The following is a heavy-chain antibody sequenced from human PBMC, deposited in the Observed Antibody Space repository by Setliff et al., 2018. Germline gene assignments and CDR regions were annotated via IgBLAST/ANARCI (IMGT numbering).Heavy chain of an antibody. V-gene: IGHV3-23*01. CDR3: STGSIVGATAAEYFQH. D-gene: IGHD1-26*01. CDR2: ISGSGGST. CDR1: GFTFSSYA. J-gene: IGHJ1*01. Sequence: GGSLRLSCAASGFTFSSYAMSWVRQAPGKGLEWVSVISGSGGSTYYADSVKGRFTISRDNSKNTLYLQMNSLRAEDTAVYYCSTGSIVGATAAEYFQHWGQGTLATVSS.